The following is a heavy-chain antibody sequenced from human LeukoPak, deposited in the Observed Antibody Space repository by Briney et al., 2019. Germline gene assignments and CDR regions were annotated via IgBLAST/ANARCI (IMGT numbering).Heavy chain of an antibody. CDR3: ARAPVVVGATPDY. J-gene: IGHJ4*02. Sequence: GGSLRLSCAASGFTFDDYAMHWVRQAPGKGLEWVSGISWNSGSIGYADSVKGRFTISRDNSMNTLYVQMNSLRAEDTAVYYCARAPVVVGATPDYWGQGTLVTVSS. CDR2: ISWNSGSI. V-gene: IGHV3-9*01. D-gene: IGHD2-15*01. CDR1: GFTFDDYA.